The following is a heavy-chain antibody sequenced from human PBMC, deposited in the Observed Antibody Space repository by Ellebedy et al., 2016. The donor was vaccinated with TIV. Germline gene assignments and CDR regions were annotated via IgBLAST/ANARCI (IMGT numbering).Heavy chain of an antibody. D-gene: IGHD5-18*01. CDR3: ARERDASMASYYYYGMDV. CDR2: INPNSGGT. Sequence: AASVKVSCKASGYTFTAYYMHWVRQPPGQGLEWMGWINPNSGGTNLPQKFQGRVTMTRDRSISTAYMELSRLRSDDTAVYYCARERDASMASYYYYGMDVWGQGTTVTVSS. V-gene: IGHV1-2*02. CDR1: GYTFTAYY. J-gene: IGHJ6*02.